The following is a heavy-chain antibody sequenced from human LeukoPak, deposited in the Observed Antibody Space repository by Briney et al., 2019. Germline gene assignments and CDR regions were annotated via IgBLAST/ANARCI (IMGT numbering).Heavy chain of an antibody. J-gene: IGHJ5*02. CDR3: AGYSYGYGVSRWFDP. Sequence: GGSLRLSCAASGFTFSSYWMSWVRQAPGKGLEWVANIKRDGSEKYYVDSVKGRFTISRDNAKNSLYLQMNSLRGEDTAVYYCAGYSYGYGVSRWFDPWGQGTLVTVSS. CDR1: GFTFSSYW. V-gene: IGHV3-7*01. CDR2: IKRDGSEK. D-gene: IGHD5-18*01.